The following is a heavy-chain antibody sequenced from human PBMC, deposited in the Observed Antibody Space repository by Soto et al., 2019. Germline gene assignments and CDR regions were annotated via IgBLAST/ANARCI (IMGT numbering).Heavy chain of an antibody. D-gene: IGHD6-13*01. V-gene: IGHV3-21*01. J-gene: IGHJ5*02. CDR3: ARMQLAAVTNWFDP. CDR2: ISSSSSYI. CDR1: GFTFSSYS. Sequence: GGSLRLSCAASGFTFSSYSMNWVRQAPGKGLEWVSSISSSSSYIYYADSVKGRFTISRDNAKNSLYLQMNSLRAEDTAVYYCARMQLAAVTNWFDPWGQGTLVTVSS.